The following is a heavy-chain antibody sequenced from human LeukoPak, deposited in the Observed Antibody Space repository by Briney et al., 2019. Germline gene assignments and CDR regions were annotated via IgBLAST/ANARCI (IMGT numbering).Heavy chain of an antibody. CDR3: ASLGGSGSKLDY. D-gene: IGHD3-10*01. Sequence: GASVKVSCKASGGTFSSYAISWVRQAPGQGLEWMGGIIPIFGTANYAQKFQGRVTITADESTSTAYMELSSLRSEDTAVYYCASLGGSGSKLDYWGQGTLVTVSS. J-gene: IGHJ4*02. V-gene: IGHV1-69*13. CDR2: IIPIFGTA. CDR1: GGTFSSYA.